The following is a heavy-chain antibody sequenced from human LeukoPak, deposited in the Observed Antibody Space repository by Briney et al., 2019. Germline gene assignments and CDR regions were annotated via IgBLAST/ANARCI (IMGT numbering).Heavy chain of an antibody. J-gene: IGHJ4*02. CDR2: ISWNGGSI. CDR1: GFTFDEYA. Sequence: GGSLRLSCTASGFTFDEYAMHWVRQAPGKGLEWVSGISWNGGSIGYANSVKGRFTISRDNAKNSLYLQMNSLRAEDTALYYCASIAAAGEGYWGQGTLVTVSS. CDR3: ASIAAAGEGY. D-gene: IGHD6-13*01. V-gene: IGHV3-9*01.